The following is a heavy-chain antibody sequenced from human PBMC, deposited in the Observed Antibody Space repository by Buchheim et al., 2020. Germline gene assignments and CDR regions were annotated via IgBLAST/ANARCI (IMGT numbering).Heavy chain of an antibody. Sequence: EVQLVESGGGLVQPGGSLRLSCAASGFTFSSYSMNWVRQAPGKGLEWVSYISSSSSTIYSADSVKGRFTISRDNAKNSLYLQMNSLRAEDTAVYYCARRGRMVRGVTYYYYGMDVWGKGTT. CDR2: ISSSSSTI. CDR3: ARRGRMVRGVTYYYYGMDV. J-gene: IGHJ6*04. D-gene: IGHD3-10*01. V-gene: IGHV3-48*01. CDR1: GFTFSSYS.